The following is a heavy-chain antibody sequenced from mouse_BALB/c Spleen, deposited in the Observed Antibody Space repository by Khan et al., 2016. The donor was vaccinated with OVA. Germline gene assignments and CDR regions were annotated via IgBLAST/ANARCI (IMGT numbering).Heavy chain of an antibody. CDR1: GFTFSPYS. J-gene: IGHJ3*01. D-gene: IGHD4-1*01. CDR3: ATHLTGSFAY. CDR2: ISSDGDYT. V-gene: IGHV5-6*01. Sequence: EVQLVESGGDLVKSGGSLKLSCAASGFTFSPYSMSWVRQTPDKRLEWVATISSDGDYTYYPDSVKGRFNISRDNAKNTPYLQMSSLKSEDTAIYYCATHLTGSFAYWGQGTLVTVSA.